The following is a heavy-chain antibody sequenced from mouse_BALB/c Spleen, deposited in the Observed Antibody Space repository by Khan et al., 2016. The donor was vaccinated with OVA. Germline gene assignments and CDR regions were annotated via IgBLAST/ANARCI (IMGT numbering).Heavy chain of an antibody. Sequence: EVELVESGGDLVKPGGSLKLSCAASGFTFSSYSMSWVRQTPDKRLEWVTTISSVGDYTYYPDSVKGRFTISRDNATNTLYLQMSSLKSEDTAMYYCASRLTGSFVYWGQGTLVTVSA. CDR3: ASRLTGSFVY. D-gene: IGHD4-1*01. CDR2: ISSVGDYT. CDR1: GFTFSSYS. J-gene: IGHJ3*01. V-gene: IGHV5-6*01.